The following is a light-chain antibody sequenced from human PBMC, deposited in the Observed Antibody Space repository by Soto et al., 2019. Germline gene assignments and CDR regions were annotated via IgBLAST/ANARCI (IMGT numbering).Light chain of an antibody. Sequence: DIVMTQSPGTLTLSPGERATLSWRASQSAGTNLAWYQQKPGQAPRLLIHGAFTRATGIPARFSGSGSGTEFTLTISSLQSEDFAVFYCQQYNQWPITFGQGTRLEIK. J-gene: IGKJ5*01. CDR3: QQYNQWPIT. CDR1: QSAGTN. CDR2: GAF. V-gene: IGKV3-15*01.